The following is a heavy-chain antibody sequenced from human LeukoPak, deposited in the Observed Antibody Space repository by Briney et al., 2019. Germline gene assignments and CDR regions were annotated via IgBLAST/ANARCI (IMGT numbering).Heavy chain of an antibody. D-gene: IGHD6-13*01. CDR2: IYYTGST. V-gene: IGHV4-59*01. J-gene: IGHJ4*02. Sequence: SETLSLTCTVSGGSISSYYWSWIRQPPGKRLEWIGYIYYTGSTNYNPSLKSRVTISVDTSKNQFSLRLSSVTAADTAVYYCARVDSSWYSSDYWGQGTLVTVSS. CDR3: ARVDSSWYSSDY. CDR1: GGSISSYY.